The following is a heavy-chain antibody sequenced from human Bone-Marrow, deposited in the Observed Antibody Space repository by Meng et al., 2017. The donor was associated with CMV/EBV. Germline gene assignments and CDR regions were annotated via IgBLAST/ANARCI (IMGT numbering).Heavy chain of an antibody. CDR1: GFTFSGSA. D-gene: IGHD2-2*01. Sequence: GGSLRLSCAASGFTFSGSAMHWVRQASGKGLEWVGRIRSKANSYATAYAASVKGRFTISRDDSKNTAYLQMNSLKTEDTAVYYCTNLEDIVVVPAATLHDYWGQGTLVTVSS. CDR3: TNLEDIVVVPAATLHDY. V-gene: IGHV3-73*01. CDR2: IRSKANSYAT. J-gene: IGHJ4*02.